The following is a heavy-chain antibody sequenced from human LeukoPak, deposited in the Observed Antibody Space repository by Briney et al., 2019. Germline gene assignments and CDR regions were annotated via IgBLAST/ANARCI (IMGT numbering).Heavy chain of an antibody. V-gene: IGHV3-48*03. CDR1: GFTFSSYE. CDR3: ARGSDCSSTSCLINWFDP. J-gene: IGHJ5*02. Sequence: GGSLRLSCAASGFTFSSYEMNWVRQAPGKGLEWVSYISSSGSTIYYADSVKGRFTISRDNAKNSLYLQMNSQRAEDTAVYYCARGSDCSSTSCLINWFDPWGQGTLVTVSS. CDR2: ISSSGSTI. D-gene: IGHD2-2*01.